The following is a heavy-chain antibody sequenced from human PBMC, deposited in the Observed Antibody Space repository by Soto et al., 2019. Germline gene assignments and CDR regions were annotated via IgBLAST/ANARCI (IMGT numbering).Heavy chain of an antibody. J-gene: IGHJ6*02. CDR2: ISGYNGKT. CDR3: ARRGLTGGTNDYYFGLDV. D-gene: IGHD3-9*01. Sequence: ASGKVSCNASGYTFSGYGISWVRQAPGQGLEWMGYISGYNGKTNYAQKFQGRVTMTIDTSTSTAYMELTSLRSDDSAVYYCARRGLTGGTNDYYFGLDVWGQVTKVTVS. V-gene: IGHV1-18*01. CDR1: GYTFSGYG.